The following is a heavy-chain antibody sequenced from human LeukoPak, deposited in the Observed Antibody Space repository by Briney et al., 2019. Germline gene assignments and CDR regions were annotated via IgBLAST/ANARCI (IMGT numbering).Heavy chain of an antibody. CDR3: ARYTSHSFYFDY. D-gene: IGHD2-15*01. CDR2: IYHSGST. CDR1: SGSISSDGSH. J-gene: IGHJ4*02. V-gene: IGHV4-30-2*01. Sequence: KPSETLSLTCTVSSGSISSDGSHWSWIRQPPGKGLEWIGYIYHSGSTYYRQSLKSRVTISLDRSKNQFSLNLNSVTAADTAVYYCARYTSHSFYFDYWGQGTLVTVSS.